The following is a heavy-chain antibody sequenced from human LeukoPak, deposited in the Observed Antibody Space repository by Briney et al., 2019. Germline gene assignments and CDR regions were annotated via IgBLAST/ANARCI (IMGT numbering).Heavy chain of an antibody. V-gene: IGHV1-18*01. D-gene: IGHD1-7*01. Sequence: ASVKVSCKASGYIFSNYGISWVRQAPGQGLGWMGWISAKNGDTNYIQKFRGRVTMTTDTSTSTAYMELWSLTSDDTAVYYCAKDVPGTTPFDYWGQGTLVTVSS. CDR1: GYIFSNYG. CDR3: AKDVPGTTPFDY. J-gene: IGHJ4*02. CDR2: ISAKNGDT.